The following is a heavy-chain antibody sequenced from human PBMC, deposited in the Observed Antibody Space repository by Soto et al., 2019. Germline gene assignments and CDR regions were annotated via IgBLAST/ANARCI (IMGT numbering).Heavy chain of an antibody. CDR1: GFTVSSYA. CDR3: ARETYYDSSGYLSPAFDY. J-gene: IGHJ4*02. D-gene: IGHD3-22*01. Sequence: QVQLVESGGGVVQPGRSLRLSCAASGFTVSSYAMHWVRQAPGKGLEWVAVISYDGSNKYYADSVKGRFTISRDNSKNTLYLQMNSLRAEDTAVYYCARETYYDSSGYLSPAFDYWGQGTLVTVSS. CDR2: ISYDGSNK. V-gene: IGHV3-30-3*01.